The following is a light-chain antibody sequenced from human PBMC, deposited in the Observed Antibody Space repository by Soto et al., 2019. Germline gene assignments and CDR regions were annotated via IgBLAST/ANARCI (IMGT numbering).Light chain of an antibody. CDR1: QSVSKY. J-gene: IGKJ1*01. CDR3: QQTYTSPGT. CDR2: AAS. V-gene: IGKV1-39*01. Sequence: DIQMTQSPSSLSASVGDRITINCRASQSVSKYLNWYQHKLGKAPELLIYAASSLYSGVPSRVSSSESGTYFTLTISNLQPEDSASYYCQQTYTSPGTFGQGTKVEIK.